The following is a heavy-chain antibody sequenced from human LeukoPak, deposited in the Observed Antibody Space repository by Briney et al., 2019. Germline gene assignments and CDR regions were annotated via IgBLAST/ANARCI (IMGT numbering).Heavy chain of an antibody. D-gene: IGHD1-26*01. Sequence: SETLSLTCTVSGGPISSNSYYWGWIPPPPGKGLEWIGRFYTSGSTNYNPSLKSRVTMSVDTSKNQFSLKLSSVTAADTAVYYCARLEKALVGANSGAFDIWGQGTMVTVSS. CDR1: GGPISSNSYY. CDR3: ARLEKALVGANSGAFDI. J-gene: IGHJ3*02. V-gene: IGHV4-39*07. CDR2: FYTSGST.